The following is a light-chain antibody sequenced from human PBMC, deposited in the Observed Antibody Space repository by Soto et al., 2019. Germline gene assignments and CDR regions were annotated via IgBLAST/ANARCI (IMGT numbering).Light chain of an antibody. CDR1: QSVSSY. Sequence: EIVLTQSPATLSLSPGERATLSCRASQSVSSYLAWYQQKPGQAPRLLIYDASNRATGIPARFSGSGSGTDFTLTISSLEHEECAVYYCQQRSNWPLTCGGGTKAEIK. CDR3: QQRSNWPLT. J-gene: IGKJ4*01. V-gene: IGKV3-11*01. CDR2: DAS.